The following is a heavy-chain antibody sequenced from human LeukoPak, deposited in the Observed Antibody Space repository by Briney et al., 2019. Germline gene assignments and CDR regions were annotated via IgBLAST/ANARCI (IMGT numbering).Heavy chain of an antibody. CDR2: ISGSGGST. V-gene: IGHV3-23*01. J-gene: IGHJ6*02. Sequence: GGSLRLSCAASGFTFSSYAMYWVRQAPGKGLEWVSAISGSGGSTYYADSVKGRFTISRDNSKNTLYLQMNSLRAEDTAVYYCAKALKSVGPPCGMDVWGQGTTVTVSS. CDR1: GFTFSSYA. CDR3: AKALKSVGPPCGMDV.